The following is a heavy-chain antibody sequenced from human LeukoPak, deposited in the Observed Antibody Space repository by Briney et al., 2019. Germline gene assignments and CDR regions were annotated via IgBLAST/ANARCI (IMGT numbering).Heavy chain of an antibody. V-gene: IGHV4-34*01. Sequence: SETLSLTCAVYGGSFSGYYWSWIRQPPGKGLEWIGEINHSGSANYNPSLKSRVTISVDTSKNQFSLKLSSVTAADTAVYYCARGIKSYDILTGYYPYWGQGTLVTVSS. D-gene: IGHD3-9*01. CDR1: GGSFSGYY. CDR3: ARGIKSYDILTGYYPY. CDR2: INHSGSA. J-gene: IGHJ4*02.